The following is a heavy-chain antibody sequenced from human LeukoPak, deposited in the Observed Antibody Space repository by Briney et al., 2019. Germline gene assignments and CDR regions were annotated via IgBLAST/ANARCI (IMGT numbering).Heavy chain of an antibody. CDR3: ARDRAPSDFWSGYYSRTPFDY. V-gene: IGHV3-7*01. CDR2: IKQEGSEK. CDR1: GFTFSSYW. D-gene: IGHD3-3*01. Sequence: PGGTLRLSCAASGFTFSSYWMSWVRQAPGKGLERVANIKQEGSEKYYVDSVKGRFTIPRANAKNSLYLQMNSLGAEDTAVYYCARDRAPSDFWSGYYSRTPFDYWGQGTLVTVSS. J-gene: IGHJ4*02.